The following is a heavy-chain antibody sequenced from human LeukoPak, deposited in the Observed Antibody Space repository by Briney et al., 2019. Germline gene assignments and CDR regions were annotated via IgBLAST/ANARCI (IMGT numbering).Heavy chain of an antibody. CDR1: GYTFTTYG. CDR3: ARILETYYYYYYMDV. D-gene: IGHD5-24*01. CDR2: ISGYNGNT. J-gene: IGHJ6*03. Sequence: ASVKVSCKASGYTFTTYGISWVRQAPGQGLEWMGWISGYNGNTNYAQKLQGRVTMTTDTSTSTAYMELRSLRSDDTAVYYCARILETYYYYYYMDVWGKGTTVTIS. V-gene: IGHV1-18*01.